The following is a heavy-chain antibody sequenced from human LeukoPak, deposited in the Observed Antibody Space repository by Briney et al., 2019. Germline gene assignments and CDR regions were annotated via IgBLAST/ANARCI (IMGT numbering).Heavy chain of an antibody. CDR1: GFTFSSYG. J-gene: IGHJ4*02. D-gene: IGHD4-17*01. CDR2: ISYDGSNK. V-gene: IGHV3-30*18. Sequence: PGGSLRLSCAASGFTFSSYGMHWVRQAPGKGLEWVAVISYDGSNKYYADSVKGRFTISRDNSKNTLYLQMNSLRAEDTAVYYCAKAYGDYGMDYWGQGTLVTVSS. CDR3: AKAYGDYGMDY.